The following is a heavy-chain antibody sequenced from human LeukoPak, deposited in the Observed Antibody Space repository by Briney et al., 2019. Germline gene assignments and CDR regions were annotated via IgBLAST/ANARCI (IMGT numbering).Heavy chain of an antibody. Sequence: PSETLSLTCAVYGGSFSGYYWSWIRQPPGKGLEWIGEINHSGSTNYNPSLKSRVTISVDTSKNQFSLKLSSVTAADTAVYYCARGRSIYRPWGQGTLVTVSS. CDR3: ARGRSIYRP. J-gene: IGHJ5*02. V-gene: IGHV4-34*01. CDR1: GGSFSGYY. D-gene: IGHD1-14*01. CDR2: INHSGST.